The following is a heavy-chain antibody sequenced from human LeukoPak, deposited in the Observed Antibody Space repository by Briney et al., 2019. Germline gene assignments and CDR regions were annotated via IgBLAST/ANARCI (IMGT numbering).Heavy chain of an antibody. Sequence: GGSLRLSCAASGFTFNIFWMSWVRQAPGKGLEWVANIKHDGSEEYYGDSVRGRVTISRDNARNSLILQMNRLRGEDTAVYYCARALGNSTGDYWGQGTLVTVSS. D-gene: IGHD7-27*01. CDR3: ARALGNSTGDY. V-gene: IGHV3-7*04. CDR1: GFTFNIFW. J-gene: IGHJ4*02. CDR2: IKHDGSEE.